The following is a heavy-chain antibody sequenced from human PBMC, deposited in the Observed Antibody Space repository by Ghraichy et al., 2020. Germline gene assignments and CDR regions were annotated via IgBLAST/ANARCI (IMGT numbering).Heavy chain of an antibody. CDR3: AKDNNWNYYYYGMDV. V-gene: IGHV3-9*01. J-gene: IGHJ6*02. Sequence: GGSLRLSCAASGFTFDDYAMHWVRQAPGKGLEWVSGISWNSGSIGYADSVKGRFTISRDNAKNSLYLQMNSLRAEDTALYYCAKDNNWNYYYYGMDVWGQGTTVTVSS. CDR1: GFTFDDYA. CDR2: ISWNSGSI. D-gene: IGHD1-20*01.